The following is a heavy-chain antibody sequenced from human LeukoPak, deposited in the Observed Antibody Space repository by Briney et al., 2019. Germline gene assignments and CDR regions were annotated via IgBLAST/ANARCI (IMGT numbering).Heavy chain of an antibody. V-gene: IGHV3-66*01. CDR1: GMSLSDYY. CDR2: IYSGGST. Sequence: ETLSLTCGVSGMSLSDYYWTWIRQSPGKGLEWVSVIYSGGSTYYADSVKGRFTISRDNSKNTLYLQMNSLRAEDTAVYYCARDADNGPFDYWGQGTLVTVSS. J-gene: IGHJ4*02. D-gene: IGHD1-14*01. CDR3: ARDADNGPFDY.